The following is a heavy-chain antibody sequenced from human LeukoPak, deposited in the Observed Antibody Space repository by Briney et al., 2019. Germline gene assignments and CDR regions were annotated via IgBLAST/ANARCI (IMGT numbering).Heavy chain of an antibody. D-gene: IGHD6-13*01. CDR2: IKQDGSEK. Sequence: PGGSLRLSCAASGLTFSSYWMTWVRQAPGKGLEWVANIKQDGSEKHYVDSVKGRFTISRDNAKNSLYLQMNSLRAEDTAMYYCTISWFHDDWGQGTLVTVSS. V-gene: IGHV3-7*01. J-gene: IGHJ4*02. CDR3: TISWFHDD. CDR1: GLTFSSYW.